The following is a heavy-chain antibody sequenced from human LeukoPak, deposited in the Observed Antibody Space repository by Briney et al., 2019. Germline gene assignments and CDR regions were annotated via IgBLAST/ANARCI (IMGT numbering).Heavy chain of an antibody. Sequence: GGSLRLSCAASGFTFSSYAMSWVRQAPGKGLEWVSAISGSGGSTYYADSVKGRFTISRDNSKNTLYLQMNSLRAEDTAVYYCANLVTYYDFWSGYPIYNWFDPWGQGALVTVSS. CDR2: ISGSGGST. J-gene: IGHJ5*02. V-gene: IGHV3-23*01. CDR3: ANLVTYYDFWSGYPIYNWFDP. CDR1: GFTFSSYA. D-gene: IGHD3-3*01.